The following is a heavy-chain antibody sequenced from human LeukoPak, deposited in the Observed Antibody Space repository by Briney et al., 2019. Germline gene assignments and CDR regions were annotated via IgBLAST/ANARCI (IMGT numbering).Heavy chain of an antibody. CDR1: GGSINNYY. CDR2: IYSRGST. V-gene: IGHV4-59*08. D-gene: IGHD5-18*01. Sequence: SETLSLTCTVSGGSINNYYWSWIRRPPGKGLEWIGYIYSRGSTNYNPSLMSRLTMSVDTSKNQFSLKLTSVTAADTAVYYCARQPPGSNYGYRAFWYFDLWGRGTLVTVSS. CDR3: ARQPPGSNYGYRAFWYFDL. J-gene: IGHJ2*01.